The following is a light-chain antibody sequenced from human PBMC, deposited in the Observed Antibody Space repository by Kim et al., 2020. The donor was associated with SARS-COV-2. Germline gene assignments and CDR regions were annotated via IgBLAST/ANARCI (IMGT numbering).Light chain of an antibody. CDR3: LLSYGDTRKI. Sequence: GRTVTLTCGSTTGTLASGHFPYWYQQKPGQAPRAMIYNTDYRYSWTPARFSGSLLGGKAALTLSDAQAEDEADYYCLLSYGDTRKIFGGGTQLTVL. J-gene: IGLJ2*01. CDR1: TGTLASGHF. CDR2: NTD. V-gene: IGLV7-46*01.